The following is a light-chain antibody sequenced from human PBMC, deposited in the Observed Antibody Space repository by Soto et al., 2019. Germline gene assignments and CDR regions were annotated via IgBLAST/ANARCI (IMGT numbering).Light chain of an antibody. CDR2: DAN. V-gene: IGKV1D-12*01. CDR3: QQADSFPIT. Sequence: DIQMTQSPSSVSASVGDTVVITCRASQGIKSWFASYQQRPGNAPKLLISDANTLQTGVPPRFSGSGSGTDFFLTVNSLQPEDCATYYCQQADSFPITFGQGTRLEIK. J-gene: IGKJ5*01. CDR1: QGIKSW.